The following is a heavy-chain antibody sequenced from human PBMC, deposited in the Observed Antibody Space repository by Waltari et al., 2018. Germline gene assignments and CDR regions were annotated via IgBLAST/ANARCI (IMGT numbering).Heavy chain of an antibody. J-gene: IGHJ4*02. CDR1: GGSFSVYS. V-gene: IGHV4-34*01. Sequence: QVQLQQWGAGLLKPSETLSLPCAAYGGSFSVYSWGWIRQPPGKGLEWIGEMNHSGSTNYNPSLKSRVTISVDTSKNQFSLKLSSVTAADTAVYYCARAGLDYWGQGTLVTVSS. CDR2: MNHSGST. CDR3: ARAGLDY.